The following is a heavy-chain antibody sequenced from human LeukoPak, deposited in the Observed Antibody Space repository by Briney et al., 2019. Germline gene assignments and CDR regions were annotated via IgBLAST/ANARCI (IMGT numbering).Heavy chain of an antibody. V-gene: IGHV3-21*01. D-gene: IGHD4-23*01. CDR2: ISSSSSHK. CDR1: GFTFSSYR. Sequence: PGGSLRLSCAASGFTFSSYRMNWVRQAPGKGLEWVSSISSSSSHKYYADSVKGRFTISRDNAKNSLFLQMNSLRVEDTAVYYCAKDTYGGNSVFYFDYWGQGTLVTVSS. J-gene: IGHJ4*02. CDR3: AKDTYGGNSVFYFDY.